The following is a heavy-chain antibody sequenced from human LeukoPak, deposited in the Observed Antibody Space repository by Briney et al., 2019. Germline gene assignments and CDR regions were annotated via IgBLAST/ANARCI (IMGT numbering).Heavy chain of an antibody. CDR3: ARRGGDIVVVPAAIVYYYYYMDV. J-gene: IGHJ6*03. CDR2: IKQDGSEK. Sequence: AGGSLRLSXAASGFTFSSYWMSWVRQAPGKGLEWVANIKQDGSEKYYVDSVKGRFTISRDNAKNSLYLQMNSLRAEDTAVYYCARRGGDIVVVPAAIVYYYYYMDVWGKWTTVTVSS. D-gene: IGHD2-2*01. V-gene: IGHV3-7*01. CDR1: GFTFSSYW.